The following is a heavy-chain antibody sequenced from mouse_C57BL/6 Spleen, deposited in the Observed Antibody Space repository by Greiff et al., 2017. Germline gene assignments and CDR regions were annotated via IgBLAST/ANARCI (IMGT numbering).Heavy chain of an antibody. Sequence: QVQLQQPGAELVMPGASVKLSCKASGYTFTSYWMHWVKQRPGQGLEWIGEFDPAGSYINYNQKFKGKSTLTVDNSSSTAYMQLSSLTSEASAVYYCARNYGSSDRAMDYWGQGTSVTVSS. J-gene: IGHJ4*01. CDR3: ARNYGSSDRAMDY. D-gene: IGHD1-1*01. V-gene: IGHV1-69*01. CDR2: FDPAGSYI. CDR1: GYTFTSYW.